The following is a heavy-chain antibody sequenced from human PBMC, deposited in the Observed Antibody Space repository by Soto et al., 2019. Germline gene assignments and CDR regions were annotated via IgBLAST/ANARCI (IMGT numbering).Heavy chain of an antibody. V-gene: IGHV4-34*01. Sequence: QVQLQQWGAGLLKPSETLSLTCAVYGGSFSGYYWSWIRQPPGKGLEWIGEINHSGSTNYNPSLKGRVTLSVDTAKNHFSLKLSSVTAAETAVYYCARRSAAGPWGQGTLVTVSS. CDR2: INHSGST. CDR3: ARRSAAGP. D-gene: IGHD6-25*01. CDR1: GGSFSGYY. J-gene: IGHJ5*02.